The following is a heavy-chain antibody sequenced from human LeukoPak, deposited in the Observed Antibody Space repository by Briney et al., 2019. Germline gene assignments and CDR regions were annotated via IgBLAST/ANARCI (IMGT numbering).Heavy chain of an antibody. CDR2: NRSKLYGETT. J-gene: IGHJ4*02. CDR3: TSYGGRTFDY. V-gene: IGHV3-49*04. D-gene: IGHD4-23*01. Sequence: PGRSLRLSCTASGINFGGYAMSWVRPAPGKGLEWVAFNRSKLYGETTEYAASVKGRFTVSRDDSKSIAYLQMNSLKAEDTGVYYCTSYGGRTFDYWGQGTLVTVSS. CDR1: GINFGGYA.